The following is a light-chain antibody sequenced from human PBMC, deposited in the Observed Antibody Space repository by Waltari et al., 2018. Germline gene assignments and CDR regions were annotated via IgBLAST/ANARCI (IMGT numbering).Light chain of an antibody. CDR1: VSVSTK. Sequence: ETVMTQSPATLSVSPGEGATLSCRARVSVSTKLAWYQRKSGQAPRLLIYGASTRATGIPARFSGTGSGTEFTLTVSSLQSEDFALYYCQQYSNWPPTFGQGTKVDIK. CDR2: GAS. J-gene: IGKJ1*01. CDR3: QQYSNWPPT. V-gene: IGKV3-15*01.